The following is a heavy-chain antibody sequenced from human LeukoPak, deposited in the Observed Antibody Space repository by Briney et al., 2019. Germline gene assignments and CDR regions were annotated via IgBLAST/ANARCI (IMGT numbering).Heavy chain of an antibody. CDR3: AKDGGHSSVLYYFAS. V-gene: IGHV3-9*01. CDR2: ISWKSDSM. J-gene: IGHJ4*02. Sequence: SLRLSCEASGFIFDDYAMHLVRQVPGKGLEWVSGISWKSDSMRYSDSVKGRFTVSRDNAKNSLYLKMISLRPEDTAFYYCAKDGGHSSVLYYFASWGQRTLVTASS. CDR1: GFIFDDYA. D-gene: IGHD6-19*01.